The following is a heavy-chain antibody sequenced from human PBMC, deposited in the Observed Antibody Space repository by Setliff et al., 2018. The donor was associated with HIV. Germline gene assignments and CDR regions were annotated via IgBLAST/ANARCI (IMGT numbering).Heavy chain of an antibody. CDR1: GFTFSSYS. J-gene: IGHJ6*02. CDR2: ISSSGSYI. Sequence: PGGSLSLSCAASGFTFSSYSMNWVRQAPGKWLEWVSSISSSGSYIYYADSVKGRFTISRDNAKNSLYLQMNSLRAEDTAVYYCARAFGRDIVVVPAATGGDVWGQGTTVTVSS. CDR3: ARAFGRDIVVVPAATGGDV. V-gene: IGHV3-21*01. D-gene: IGHD2-2*01.